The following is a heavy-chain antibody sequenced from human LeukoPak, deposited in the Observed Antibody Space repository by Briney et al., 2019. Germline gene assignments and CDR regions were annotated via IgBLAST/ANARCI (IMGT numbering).Heavy chain of an antibody. D-gene: IGHD6-6*01. CDR1: GDSISSYY. V-gene: IGHV4-4*09. CDR3: ARLTRLSTSPDRYYLDY. CDR2: IYTSGGT. Sequence: SETLSLTCTVSGDSISSYYWSWIRQPPGKGLEWIGYIYTSGGTNYIPSLKGRVTISIDTSKNQFSLKLSSVTAADSAVYYCARLTRLSTSPDRYYLDYWGQGTLVTVSS. J-gene: IGHJ4*02.